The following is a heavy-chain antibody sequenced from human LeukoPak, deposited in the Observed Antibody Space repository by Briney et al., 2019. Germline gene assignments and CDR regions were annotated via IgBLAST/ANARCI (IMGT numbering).Heavy chain of an antibody. J-gene: IGHJ4*02. D-gene: IGHD2-15*01. Sequence: PSETLSLTCTVSGCSISSGYYWGWIRQPPGKGLEWIGSIYHSGSTYYNPSLKSRVTISVDTSKNQFSLKLSSVTAADTAVYYCARKNVVVVAATLLNYFDYWGQGTLVTVSS. CDR2: IYHSGST. V-gene: IGHV4-38-2*02. CDR1: GCSISSGYY. CDR3: ARKNVVVVAATLLNYFDY.